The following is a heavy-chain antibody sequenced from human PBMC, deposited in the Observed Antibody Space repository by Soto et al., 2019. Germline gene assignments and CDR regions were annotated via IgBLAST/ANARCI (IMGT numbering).Heavy chain of an antibody. J-gene: IGHJ4*02. CDR1: GFTFSSYS. CDR3: AWEGYPIDY. Sequence: EVQLVESGGGLVQPGGSLRLSCAASGFTFSSYSMNWVRQAPGKGLEWVSYISSSSSTIYYADSVKGRFTISRDNAKNSLFLQMKRRRDEDRGVYFGAWEGYPIDYWGQGTLVTVSS. CDR2: ISSSSSTI. V-gene: IGHV3-48*02. D-gene: IGHD6-13*01.